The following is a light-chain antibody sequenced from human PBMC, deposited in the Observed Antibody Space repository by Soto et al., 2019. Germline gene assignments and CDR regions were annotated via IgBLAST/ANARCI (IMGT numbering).Light chain of an antibody. CDR2: DAS. CDR1: QNVSTY. Sequence: EIVLTQSPATLSLSPGERATLSCRASQNVSTYLAWYQQKPGQAPRLLIYDASNRATGIPARFSGSGSGTAFTLTISSLEPEAFSVYYCQQRTNWLTFGPGTKVDIK. CDR3: QQRTNWLT. V-gene: IGKV3-11*01. J-gene: IGKJ3*01.